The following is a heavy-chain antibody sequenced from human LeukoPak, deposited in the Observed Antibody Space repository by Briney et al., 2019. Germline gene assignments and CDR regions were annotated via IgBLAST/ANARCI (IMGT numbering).Heavy chain of an antibody. CDR2: ISTSGRT. J-gene: IGHJ4*02. V-gene: IGHV3-23*01. CDR3: ARDLDSSGYYHVVDS. CDR1: GFTFSSYA. Sequence: PGGSLRLSCADSGFTFSSYAMSWVRQAPGKGLEWVSLISTSGRTHYADSVQGRFTISRDNSKNTLSLHMNSLGAEDTAVYYCARDLDSSGYYHVVDSWGQGVLVTVSS. D-gene: IGHD3-22*01.